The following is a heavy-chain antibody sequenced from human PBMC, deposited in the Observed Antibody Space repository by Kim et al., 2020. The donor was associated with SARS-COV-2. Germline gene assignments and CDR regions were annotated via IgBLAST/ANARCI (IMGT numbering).Heavy chain of an antibody. CDR2: ISSSSSYI. J-gene: IGHJ6*02. Sequence: GGSLRLSCAASGFTFSSYSMNWVRQAPGKGLEWVSSISSSSSYIYYADSVKGRFTISRDNAKNSLYLQMNSLRAEDTAVYYCARYDSSGYYHDYYYYYGMDVWGQGTTVTVSS. D-gene: IGHD3-22*01. CDR1: GFTFSSYS. V-gene: IGHV3-21*01. CDR3: ARYDSSGYYHDYYYYYGMDV.